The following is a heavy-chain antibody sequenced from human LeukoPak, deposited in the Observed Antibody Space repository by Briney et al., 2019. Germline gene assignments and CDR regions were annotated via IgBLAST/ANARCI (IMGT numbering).Heavy chain of an antibody. D-gene: IGHD5-18*01. CDR2: IYYSGST. CDR3: ASHPYSSYYYGMDV. V-gene: IGHV4-39*01. J-gene: IGHJ6*02. CDR1: GGSISRSNSY. Sequence: ASETLSLTCIVSGGSISRSNSYWCWIRQPPGTGLEWIGSIYYSGSTSYNPPLKGRVTISIDTSKSQFSLKLNSVTAADTAVYYCASHPYSSYYYGMDVWGQGTTVTVSS.